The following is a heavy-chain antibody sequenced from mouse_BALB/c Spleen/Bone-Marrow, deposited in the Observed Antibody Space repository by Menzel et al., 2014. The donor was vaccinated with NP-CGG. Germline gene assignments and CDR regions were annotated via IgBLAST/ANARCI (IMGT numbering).Heavy chain of an antibody. CDR1: GFNIKDTY. CDR3: AKYCYGNSLFAY. CDR2: IDPANGNT. J-gene: IGHJ3*01. V-gene: IGHV14-3*02. D-gene: IGHD1-1*01. Sequence: VQLQQSGAELVKPGASVKLSCAASGFNIKDTYMHWVKQRPEQGLEWTGRIDPANGNTKYDPKFQGKATITADTSSNTAYLQLSSLTSEDTAVYYCAKYCYGNSLFAYWGQGTLVTVSA.